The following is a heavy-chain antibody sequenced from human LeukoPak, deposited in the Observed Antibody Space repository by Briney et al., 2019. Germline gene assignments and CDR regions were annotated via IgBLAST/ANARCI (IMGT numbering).Heavy chain of an antibody. CDR3: ARGQRGSFDWLFNEPYFDY. D-gene: IGHD3-9*01. Sequence: SETLSLTCAVYGGSFSGYYWSWIRQPPGKGLEWIGEINHSGSTNYNPSLKSRVTISVDTSKNQFSLKLSSVTAADTAVYYCARGQRGSFDWLFNEPYFDYWGQGTLVTVSS. CDR2: INHSGST. V-gene: IGHV4-34*01. CDR1: GGSFSGYY. J-gene: IGHJ4*02.